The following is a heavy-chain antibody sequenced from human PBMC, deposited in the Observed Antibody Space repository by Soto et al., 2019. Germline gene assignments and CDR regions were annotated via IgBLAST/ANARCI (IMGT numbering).Heavy chain of an antibody. CDR1: GFTFSSYA. Sequence: GGSLRLSCAASGFTFSSYAMSWVRQAPGKGLEWVSAISGSGGSTYYADSVKGRFTISRDNSKNTLYLQMNSLRAEDTAVYYCANSPMVRGVIYPPDYWGQGALVTVSS. CDR2: ISGSGGST. V-gene: IGHV3-23*01. CDR3: ANSPMVRGVIYPPDY. J-gene: IGHJ4*02. D-gene: IGHD3-10*01.